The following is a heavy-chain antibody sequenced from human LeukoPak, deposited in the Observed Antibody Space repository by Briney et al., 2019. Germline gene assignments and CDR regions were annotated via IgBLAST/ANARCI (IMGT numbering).Heavy chain of an antibody. V-gene: IGHV4-34*01. J-gene: IGHJ5*02. Sequence: SETLSLTCAVSGGSFSAYYWSWLRQPPGKGLEWIGEINHSGFTNYNPFLKTRVTISVDTSKNQFSLNVNSVTAADTAVYFCARGVFCSGGSCYAPYNWFDPWGQGTLVTVSS. CDR3: ARGVFCSGGSCYAPYNWFDP. CDR1: GGSFSAYY. CDR2: INHSGFT. D-gene: IGHD2-15*01.